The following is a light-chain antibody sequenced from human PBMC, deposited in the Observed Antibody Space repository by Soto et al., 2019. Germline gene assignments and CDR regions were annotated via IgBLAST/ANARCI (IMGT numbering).Light chain of an antibody. J-gene: IGKJ4*01. CDR2: GAS. V-gene: IGKV3-15*01. Sequence: EIVMTQSPATLSVSPGERATLSCRASQSVSSNLAWYQQKPGQAPRLLIYGASTRATGIPDRFSGSGSGTEFTLTISSLQSEDFAVYDCQQYNNWPLTFGGGTKVEIK. CDR3: QQYNNWPLT. CDR1: QSVSSN.